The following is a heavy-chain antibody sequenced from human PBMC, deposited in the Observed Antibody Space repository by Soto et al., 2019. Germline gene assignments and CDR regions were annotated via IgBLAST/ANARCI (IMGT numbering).Heavy chain of an antibody. V-gene: IGHV1-18*04. CDR3: ARDEGSHGFDS. CDR1: GYTFTNYG. CDR2: VSGYNGNT. D-gene: IGHD6-19*01. Sequence: QVQLLVQSGSEVKKPGASVKVSCQASGYTFTNYGISWVRQAPGQGLEWMGWVSGYNGNTNYAQKLRGRVTMTTDTSTSTDYRELRTLRSDDTAVYYCARDEGSHGFDSWGQGTLVTVSS. J-gene: IGHJ4*02.